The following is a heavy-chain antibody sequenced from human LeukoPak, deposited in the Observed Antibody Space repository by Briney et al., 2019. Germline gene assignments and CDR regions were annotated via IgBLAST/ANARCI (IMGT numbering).Heavy chain of an antibody. V-gene: IGHV3-48*04. CDR3: ARRGSGLDY. Sequence: GGSLRLSCAASGFTFSSYSMNWVRQAPGKRLEWGSYISSRITIYYADSVKGRFTISRDNAKKSLYLQMNSLRAEDTAVYYCARRGSGLDYWGQGTLVTVSS. CDR1: GFTFSSYS. CDR2: ISSRITI. D-gene: IGHD3-3*01. J-gene: IGHJ4*02.